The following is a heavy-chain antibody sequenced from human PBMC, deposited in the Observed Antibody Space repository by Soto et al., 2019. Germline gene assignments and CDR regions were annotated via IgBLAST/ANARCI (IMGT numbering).Heavy chain of an antibody. Sequence: ASVKVSCKASGYTFTGYYMHWVRQAPGQGLEWMGWINPNSGGTNYAQKFQGWVTMTRDTSISTAYMELSRLRSDDTAVYYCARDHVTIRNGGSSSPYTLYYMDVWGTGTTVTVSS. CDR3: ARDHVTIRNGGSSSPYTLYYMDV. CDR2: INPNSGGT. D-gene: IGHD2-15*01. CDR1: GYTFTGYY. J-gene: IGHJ6*03. V-gene: IGHV1-2*04.